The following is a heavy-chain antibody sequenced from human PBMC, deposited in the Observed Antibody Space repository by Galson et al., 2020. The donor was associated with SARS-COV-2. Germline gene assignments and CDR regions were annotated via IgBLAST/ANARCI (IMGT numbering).Heavy chain of an antibody. CDR1: RYTFTGYF. CDR2: INPNSGGT. Sequence: ASVTVSCKASRYTFTGYFMHWVRQAPGPGLEWMGWINPNSGGTNYAQKFQGRVTMTRDTSINTAYMELSRLRSDDTAVYYCARWYYYDSSGYYSYWGQGTLVTVSS. V-gene: IGHV1-2*02. CDR3: ARWYYYDSSGYYSY. J-gene: IGHJ4*02. D-gene: IGHD3-22*01.